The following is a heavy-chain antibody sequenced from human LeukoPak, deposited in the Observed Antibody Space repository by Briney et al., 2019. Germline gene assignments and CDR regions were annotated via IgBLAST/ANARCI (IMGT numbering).Heavy chain of an antibody. V-gene: IGHV1-2*02. CDR2: INPNSGGT. D-gene: IGHD3-22*01. CDR3: ASTYYYDSSGPHDAFDI. J-gene: IGHJ3*02. CDR1: GYTFTGYF. Sequence: ASVKVSCKASGYTFTGYFMHWVRQAPGQGLECMGWINPNSGGTHYSQKFQGRVTITRDTSASTAYMELSSLRSEDTAVYYCASTYYYDSSGPHDAFDIWGQGTMVTVSS.